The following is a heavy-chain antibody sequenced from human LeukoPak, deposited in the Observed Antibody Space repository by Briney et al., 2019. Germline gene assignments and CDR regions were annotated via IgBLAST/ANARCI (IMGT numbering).Heavy chain of an antibody. J-gene: IGHJ4*02. CDR3: ARDVGEYCSSTNCYASHY. D-gene: IGHD2-2*01. CDR2: INPHSGGT. CDR1: GYTFTGYY. Sequence: GASVKVSCKASGYTFTGYYIHWVRQAPGQGLEWMGSINPHSGGTNYAQKFQGGVTMTRDTSITTAYMELSSLRSDDTAVYYCARDVGEYCSSTNCYASHYWGQGTLVTVSS. V-gene: IGHV1-2*02.